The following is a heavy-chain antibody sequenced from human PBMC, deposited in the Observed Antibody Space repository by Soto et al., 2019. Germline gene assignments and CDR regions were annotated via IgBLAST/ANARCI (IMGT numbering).Heavy chain of an antibody. CDR1: GFVFSDFQ. J-gene: IGHJ4*02. D-gene: IGHD3-16*01. V-gene: IGHV3-21*01. CDR2: ITGTSAFT. Sequence: GGSLRLSCAASGFVFSDFQFNWVRQAPGGGLEWLSSITGTSAFTEYAESIEGRFTISRDNPNKLLFLHMDNLRPEDTAVYYCARDNLAFQGAFDLWGRGTLVTVSS. CDR3: ARDNLAFQGAFDL.